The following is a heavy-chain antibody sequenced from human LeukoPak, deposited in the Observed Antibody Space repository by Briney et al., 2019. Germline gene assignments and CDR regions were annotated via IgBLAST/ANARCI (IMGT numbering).Heavy chain of an antibody. D-gene: IGHD5-18*01. CDR3: ARAGYSYPTGGWDY. CDR1: GFTFSTYV. V-gene: IGHV3-33*01. Sequence: GGSLRLSCVASGFTFSTYVMHWVRQAPGKGLEWVAVIWFDGSNYYYADSVKGRFTISRDSSKNTLHLQMNSLRAEDTAVYYCARAGYSYPTGGWDYWGQGTLVTVSS. J-gene: IGHJ4*02. CDR2: IWFDGSNY.